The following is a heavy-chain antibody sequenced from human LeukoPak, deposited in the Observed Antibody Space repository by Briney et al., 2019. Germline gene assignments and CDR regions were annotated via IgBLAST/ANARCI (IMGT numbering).Heavy chain of an antibody. V-gene: IGHV3-74*01. D-gene: IGHD3-22*01. CDR2: INSDGSST. J-gene: IGHJ5*02. CDR1: GFTFSSYW. Sequence: PGGSLRLSCAASGFTFSSYWMHWVRQAPGKGLVWVSRINSDGSSTSYADSVKGRFTISRDNAKNTLYLQMNSLRAEDTAVYYCARDRRRMGYYDSSGYYPWGQGTLVTVSS. CDR3: ARDRRRMGYYDSSGYYP.